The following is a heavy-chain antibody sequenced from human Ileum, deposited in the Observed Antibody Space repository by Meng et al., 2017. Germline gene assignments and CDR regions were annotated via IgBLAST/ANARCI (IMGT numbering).Heavy chain of an antibody. CDR1: GYTFTTYG. V-gene: IGHV1-18*01. CDR2: MNTDKGNT. D-gene: IGHD1-1*01. J-gene: IGHJ4*02. Sequence: QVQLVQSGAEVKKPGASVKVSCKASGYTFTTYGISWVRQAPGQGLEWMGWMNTDKGNTNYAQKFQGRVTMTRDTSTSTAYMELRSLRSDDRAVYYCAREGAYNGGDYWGQGTLVTVSS. CDR3: AREGAYNGGDY.